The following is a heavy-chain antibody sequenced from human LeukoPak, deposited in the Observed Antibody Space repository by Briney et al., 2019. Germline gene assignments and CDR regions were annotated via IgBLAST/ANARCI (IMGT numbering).Heavy chain of an antibody. Sequence: PGGSLRLSCAASGFTFSSYWMSWVRQAPGKGLEWVANIKQDGSEKYNVDSVKGRFTISRDNAKNSLYLQMNSLRAEDTAVYYCAREVTMVRGVIHFDYWGQGTLVTVSS. CDR1: GFTFSSYW. V-gene: IGHV3-7*01. D-gene: IGHD3-10*01. CDR2: IKQDGSEK. CDR3: AREVTMVRGVIHFDY. J-gene: IGHJ4*02.